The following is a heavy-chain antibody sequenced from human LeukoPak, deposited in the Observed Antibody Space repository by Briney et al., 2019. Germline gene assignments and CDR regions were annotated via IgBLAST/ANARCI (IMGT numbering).Heavy chain of an antibody. CDR1: GYTPTTYY. J-gene: IGHJ4*02. D-gene: IGHD2-15*01. V-gene: IGHV1-46*01. CDR3: ARDLWWYPDY. Sequence: ASVKVSCKTSGYTPTTYYMHWVRQAPGQGLEWMGIFHPNGDTTSAQKFQGRVTMTRDMSTSTFYMELRSLRSDDTAVYYCARDLWWYPDYWGQGTLVTVSS. CDR2: FHPNGDTT.